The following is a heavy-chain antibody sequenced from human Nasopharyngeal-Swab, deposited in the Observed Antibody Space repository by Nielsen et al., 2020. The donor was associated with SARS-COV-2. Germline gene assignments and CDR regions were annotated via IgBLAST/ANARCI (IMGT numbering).Heavy chain of an antibody. CDR1: GFTFSDYY. D-gene: IGHD3-10*01. CDR2: ISSSGSTI. Sequence: GGSLRLSCAASGFTFSDYYMSWIRQAPGKGLEWVSYISSSGSTIYYADSVKGRFTISRDNAKNSLYLQMNSLRAEDTAVYYCAAAIWFGELLGSYWGQGTLVTVSS. J-gene: IGHJ4*02. CDR3: AAAIWFGELLGSY. V-gene: IGHV3-11*01.